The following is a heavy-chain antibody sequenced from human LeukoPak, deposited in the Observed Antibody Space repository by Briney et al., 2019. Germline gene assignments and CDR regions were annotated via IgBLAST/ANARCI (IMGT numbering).Heavy chain of an antibody. CDR2: INPSGGST. D-gene: IGHD6-19*01. CDR1: GYTFTSYY. Sequence: ASVKASCKASGYTFTSYYMHWVRQAPGQGLEWMGRINPSGGSTTYAQKFQGRVTMTRDTSSNTVYMELNGLRSEDTAVYFCAREHTSGRQGRDYWGQGTLVTVSS. J-gene: IGHJ4*02. V-gene: IGHV1-46*01. CDR3: AREHTSGRQGRDY.